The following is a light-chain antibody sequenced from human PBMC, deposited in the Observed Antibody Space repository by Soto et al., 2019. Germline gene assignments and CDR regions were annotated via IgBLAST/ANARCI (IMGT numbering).Light chain of an antibody. CDR2: EVS. CDR1: SSDVGGYNY. CDR3: SSYTRIHTYV. J-gene: IGLJ1*01. Sequence: QSALTQPASVSGSPGQSITISCTGTSSDVGGYNYVSWYQQHPGKAHKLMIYEVSSWPSGVSSRFSGSKSGNTASLTISGLQAEDEADYYCSSYTRIHTYVFGTATKLTVL. V-gene: IGLV2-14*01.